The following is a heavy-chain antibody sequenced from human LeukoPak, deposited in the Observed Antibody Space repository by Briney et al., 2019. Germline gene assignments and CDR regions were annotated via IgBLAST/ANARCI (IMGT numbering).Heavy chain of an antibody. D-gene: IGHD5-12*01. V-gene: IGHV1-46*03. CDR1: VYTFTVYY. Sequence: ASLKVSSTASVYTFTVYYMRWVRRAPGQGLGWMGIINPSGGSTSYAQKYQGRVTMTRDTSTSTVYMELSSLRSEDTAVYYCASAGYDGAFGYWGQGTLVTVSS. CDR2: INPSGGST. J-gene: IGHJ4*02. CDR3: ASAGYDGAFGY.